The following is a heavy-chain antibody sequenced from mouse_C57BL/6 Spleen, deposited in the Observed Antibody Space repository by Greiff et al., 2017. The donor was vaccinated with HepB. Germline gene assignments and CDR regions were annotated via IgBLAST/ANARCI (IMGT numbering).Heavy chain of an antibody. Sequence: EVMLVESGAELVRPGYSVKMSCKTSGYTFTSYGINWVKQRPGQGVEGMGYIYIGNGYTEYNEKFKGKATLTSDTSSSTAYMQLSSLTSEDSAIYFCARRLRGYAMDYWGQGTSVTVSS. D-gene: IGHD2-4*01. V-gene: IGHV1-58*01. J-gene: IGHJ4*01. CDR2: IYIGNGYT. CDR3: ARRLRGYAMDY. CDR1: GYTFTSYG.